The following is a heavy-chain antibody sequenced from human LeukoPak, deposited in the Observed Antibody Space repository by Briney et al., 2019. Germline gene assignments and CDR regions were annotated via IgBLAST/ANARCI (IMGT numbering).Heavy chain of an antibody. CDR2: ISNSGSTI. Sequence: PGGSLRLSCAASGFTFSDYYMSWIRQAPGKGLEWVSYISNSGSTIYYADSVKGRFTISRDNAKNSLYLQMNSLRAEDTAVYYCARADYDFWSGYASSYFDYWGQGTLVTVSS. V-gene: IGHV3-11*04. J-gene: IGHJ4*02. CDR3: ARADYDFWSGYASSYFDY. CDR1: GFTFSDYY. D-gene: IGHD3-3*01.